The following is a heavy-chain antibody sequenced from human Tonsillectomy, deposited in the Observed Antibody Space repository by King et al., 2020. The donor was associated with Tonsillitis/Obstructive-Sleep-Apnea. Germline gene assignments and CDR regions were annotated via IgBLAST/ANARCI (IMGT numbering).Heavy chain of an antibody. D-gene: IGHD3-22*01. J-gene: IGHJ4*02. V-gene: IGHV4-59*08. CDR2: IYYSGGT. CDR1: GGSISSYH. CDR3: ARGGGKDSSGYYRG. Sequence: QLQESGPGLVKPSETLSLSCTVSGGSISSYHWSWLRQPPGKGLEWIGYIYYSGGTNYNPSLKSRVTISEDTSKNQFSLKLSSVTAADTAVYYCARGGGKDSSGYYRGWGQGTLVTVSS.